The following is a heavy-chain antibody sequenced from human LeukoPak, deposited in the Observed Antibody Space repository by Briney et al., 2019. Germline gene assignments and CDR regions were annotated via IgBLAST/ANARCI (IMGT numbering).Heavy chain of an antibody. V-gene: IGHV4-61*08. J-gene: IGHJ3*02. CDR2: IFYTGST. D-gene: IGHD1-26*01. CDR3: ARDSGSSFHVFDI. CDR1: GGSISSGGYS. Sequence: SQTLSLTCTVSGGSISSGGYSWSWIRQPPGKGLEWIGYIFYTGSTNYNPSLQGRVTISVDTSKNQFSLKLYSVTAADTAVYYCARDSGSSFHVFDIWGQGTMSTVSS.